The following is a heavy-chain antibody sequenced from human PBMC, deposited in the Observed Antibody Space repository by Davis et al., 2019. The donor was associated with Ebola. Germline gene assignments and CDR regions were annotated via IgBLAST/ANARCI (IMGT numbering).Heavy chain of an antibody. D-gene: IGHD6-19*01. J-gene: IGHJ4*02. CDR2: ISPNSGGT. CDR3: ARGLYGWYYFDY. Sequence: ASVTVSCKATGYTFTGYYIHWVRQAPGQGLEWMGRISPNSGGTNYAQKFQGRVTMTRDTSISTAYMELSRLTSDDTAVYYCARGLYGWYYFDYWGRGTLVTVSS. CDR1: GYTFTGYY. V-gene: IGHV1-2*06.